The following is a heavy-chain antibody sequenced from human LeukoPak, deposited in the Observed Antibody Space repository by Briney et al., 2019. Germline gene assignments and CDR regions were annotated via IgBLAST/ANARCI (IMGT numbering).Heavy chain of an antibody. CDR2: ISAYNGNT. CDR3: ARSEDYYDSSGYTSLDY. J-gene: IGHJ4*02. CDR1: GYAFTSYG. V-gene: IGHV1-18*01. D-gene: IGHD3-22*01. Sequence: ASAKVSCKASGYAFTSYGISWVRQAPGQGLEWMGWISAYNGNTNYAQKLQGRVTMTTDTSTSTAYMELRSLRSDDTAVYYCARSEDYYDSSGYTSLDYWGQGTLVTVSS.